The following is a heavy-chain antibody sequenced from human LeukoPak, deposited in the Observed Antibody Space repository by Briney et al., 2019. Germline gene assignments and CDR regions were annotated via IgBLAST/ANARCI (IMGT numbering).Heavy chain of an antibody. CDR3: ARTAVVASPPDY. Sequence: SETLTLTCTVSGGSFSTYYWRWVRQPPGRGLEWIGYIYYSGSTDYNPSLKSRVTMSVDTFKNQTALKLSSVTAADTAVYYCARTAVVASPPDYWGQGILVTVSS. D-gene: IGHD2-15*01. J-gene: IGHJ4*02. CDR1: GGSFSTYY. V-gene: IGHV4-59*08. CDR2: IYYSGST.